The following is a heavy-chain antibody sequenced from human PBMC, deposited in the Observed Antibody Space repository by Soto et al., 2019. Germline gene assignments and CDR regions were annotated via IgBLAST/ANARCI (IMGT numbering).Heavy chain of an antibody. D-gene: IGHD3-3*01. J-gene: IGHJ6*02. CDR2: ISWDGYSI. CDR1: GFTFEDYV. CDR3: ARSWSGSTSGRVDV. Sequence: EVQLVESGGGLVQPGRSLRLSCVGSGFTFEDYVMHWVRQVPGKGLEWVSHISWDGYSIGYAGSVRGRFTISRDNAKNSLSLQMNSLRPEDTALYYCARSWSGSTSGRVDVWGQGTTVTVSS. V-gene: IGHV3-9*01.